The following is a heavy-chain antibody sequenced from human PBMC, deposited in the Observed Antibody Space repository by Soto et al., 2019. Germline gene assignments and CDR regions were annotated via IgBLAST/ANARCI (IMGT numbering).Heavy chain of an antibody. V-gene: IGHV5-51*01. J-gene: IGHJ3*02. D-gene: IGHD3-10*01. Sequence: PGESLKSSGKGSGYSFTSYWIGWVRQMPGKGLEWMGIIYPGDSDTRYSPSFQGQVTISAHKSISTAYLQWSSLKASDTAMYYCASLGVYFNDAFDIWGKGTMVPVSS. CDR2: IYPGDSDT. CDR1: GYSFTSYW. CDR3: ASLGVYFNDAFDI.